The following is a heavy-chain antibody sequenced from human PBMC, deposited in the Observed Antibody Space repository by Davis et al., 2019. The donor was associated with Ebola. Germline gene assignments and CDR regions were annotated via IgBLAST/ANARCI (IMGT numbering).Heavy chain of an antibody. CDR2: IWDDGSNK. D-gene: IGHD3-10*01. J-gene: IGHJ3*02. CDR1: GFTLSGYD. Sequence: GESLKISCAASGFTLSGYDMNWVRQAPGKGLQWVAVIWDDGSNKYYADSVKGRFTVSRHNSKNTLYLQMNGLRAEDTAVYYCARDTGNYYGSGSYYAFDMWGQGTMVTVSS. CDR3: ARDTGNYYGSGSYYAFDM. V-gene: IGHV3-33*01.